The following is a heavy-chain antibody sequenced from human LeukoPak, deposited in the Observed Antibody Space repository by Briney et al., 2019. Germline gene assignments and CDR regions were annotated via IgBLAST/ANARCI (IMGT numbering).Heavy chain of an antibody. V-gene: IGHV4-4*02. CDR1: GGSISSSNW. CDR3: ARDEATMVRGVRRRYFDY. CDR2: IYHSGST. Sequence: SETLSLTCAVSGGSISSSNWWSWVRQPPGKGLEWIGEIYHSGSTNYNPSLKSRVTISVDKSKNQFSLKLSSVTAADTAVYYCARDEATMVRGVRRRYFDYWGQGTLVTVSS. J-gene: IGHJ4*02. D-gene: IGHD3-10*01.